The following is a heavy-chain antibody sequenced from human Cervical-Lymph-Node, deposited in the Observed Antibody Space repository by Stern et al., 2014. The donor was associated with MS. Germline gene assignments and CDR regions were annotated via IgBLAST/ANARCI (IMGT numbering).Heavy chain of an antibody. D-gene: IGHD1-14*01. CDR1: GFTFSNFG. Sequence: VQLVESGGGVVQPGRSLRLSCAASGFTFSNFGIHWVRRAPGKGLEWVAATWDDGSNDYYADSVKGRFTISRDNSKTTLYLQMSSLRAEDTAVYYCAGSAFSKYTTGLYFYGMDVWGLGTTVTVSS. V-gene: IGHV3-33*03. J-gene: IGHJ6*02. CDR3: AGSAFSKYTTGLYFYGMDV. CDR2: TWDDGSND.